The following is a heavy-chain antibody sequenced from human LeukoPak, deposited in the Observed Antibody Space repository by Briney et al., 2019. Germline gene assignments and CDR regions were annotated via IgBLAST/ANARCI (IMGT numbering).Heavy chain of an antibody. CDR3: ASERLGYYYMDV. D-gene: IGHD1-1*01. V-gene: IGHV1-69*04. J-gene: IGHJ6*03. CDR1: GGTFSSYA. Sequence: SVKVSCKASGGTFSSYAISWVRQAPGQGLEWMGRIIPILGIANYAQKFQGRVTITADKSTSTAYMELSSLRSEDTAVYFCASERLGYYYMDVWGKGTTVTDSS. CDR2: IIPILGIA.